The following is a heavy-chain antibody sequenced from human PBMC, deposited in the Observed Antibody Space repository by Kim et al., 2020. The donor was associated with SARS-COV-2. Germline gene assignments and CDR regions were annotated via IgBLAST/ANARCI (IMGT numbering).Heavy chain of an antibody. CDR2: ISSSSSYI. CDR3: ARPQVGTYYYYMDV. V-gene: IGHV3-21*01. D-gene: IGHD1-1*01. CDR1: GFTFSSYS. J-gene: IGHJ6*03. Sequence: GGSLRLSCAASGFTFSSYSMNWVRQAPGKGLEWVSSISSSSSYIYYADSVKGRFTISRDNAKNSLYLQMNSLRAEDTAVYYCARPQVGTYYYYMDVWGEGTTVTVSS.